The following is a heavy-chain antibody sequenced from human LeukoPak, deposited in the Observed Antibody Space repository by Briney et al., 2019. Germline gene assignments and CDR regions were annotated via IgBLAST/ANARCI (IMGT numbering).Heavy chain of an antibody. CDR3: GRDPNGDYIGAFEF. V-gene: IGHV3-23*01. CDR2: IKGSGSYA. Sequence: GGSLRLSCVGSDFTFANYAMTWVRLTPGKGLEWVSSIKGSGSYAMYADSVSGRFTTSRDNSRNTIFLQMTSLRAEGTAIYYCGRDPNGDYIGAFEFWGLGTLVSVSS. CDR1: DFTFANYA. J-gene: IGHJ3*01. D-gene: IGHD4-17*01.